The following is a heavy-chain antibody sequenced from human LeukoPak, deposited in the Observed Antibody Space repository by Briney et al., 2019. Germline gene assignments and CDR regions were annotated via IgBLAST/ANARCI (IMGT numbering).Heavy chain of an antibody. Sequence: GASVKVSCKASGYTFTSYGISWVRQAPGQGLEWMGWISAYDGNTNYAQKLQGRVTMTTDTSTSTAYMGLRSLRSDDTAVYYCARYSGSCSSTSCYPGRWFDPWGQGTLVTVSS. J-gene: IGHJ5*02. CDR1: GYTFTSYG. CDR3: ARYSGSCSSTSCYPGRWFDP. V-gene: IGHV1-18*01. CDR2: ISAYDGNT. D-gene: IGHD2-2*01.